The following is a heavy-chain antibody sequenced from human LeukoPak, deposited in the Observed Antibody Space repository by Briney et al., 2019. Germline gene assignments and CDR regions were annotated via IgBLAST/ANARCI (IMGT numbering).Heavy chain of an antibody. Sequence: GGSLRLSCAASGFTFSSYAMTWVRQAPGKGLEWVSAIGGSGDSTYYADSVKGRFTISRDNSKNTLYLQMNSLTAEDTAVYYCAKEADDWYPRPFDYWGQGTLVTVSS. CDR2: IGGSGDST. J-gene: IGHJ4*02. V-gene: IGHV3-23*01. CDR1: GFTFSSYA. CDR3: AKEADDWYPRPFDY. D-gene: IGHD3-9*01.